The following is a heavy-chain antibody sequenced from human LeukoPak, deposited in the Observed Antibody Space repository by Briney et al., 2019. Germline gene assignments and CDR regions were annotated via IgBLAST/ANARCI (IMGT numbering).Heavy chain of an antibody. Sequence: PSETLSLTCSVSGGSLSSNYWSWIRQPPGKGLKWIGYIYYSGSTNYNPSLKSRVTISVDTSKNQSSLKLSSVTATDTAVYYCARHGDGDFINFDYWGQGTLVTVSS. V-gene: IGHV4-59*08. D-gene: IGHD4-17*01. CDR2: IYYSGST. J-gene: IGHJ4*02. CDR1: GGSLSSNY. CDR3: ARHGDGDFINFDY.